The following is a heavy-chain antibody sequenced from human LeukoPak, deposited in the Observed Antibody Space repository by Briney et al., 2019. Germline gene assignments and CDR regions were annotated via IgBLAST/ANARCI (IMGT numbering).Heavy chain of an antibody. D-gene: IGHD3-9*01. J-gene: IGHJ4*02. CDR2: ISGSGGSI. CDR3: AKDNSWYYDILTGYYN. Sequence: GGSLRLSCAASGFTFSSYAMSWVRQAPGKGLEWVSAISGSGGSIYYADSVKGRFTISRDNSKNTLYLQMNSLRAEDTAVYYCAKDNSWYYDILTGYYNWGQGTLVTVSS. V-gene: IGHV3-23*01. CDR1: GFTFSSYA.